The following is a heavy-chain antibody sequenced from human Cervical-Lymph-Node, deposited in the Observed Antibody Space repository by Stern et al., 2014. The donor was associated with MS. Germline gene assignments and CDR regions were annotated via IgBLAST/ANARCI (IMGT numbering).Heavy chain of an antibody. CDR1: GFSFSDYS. CDR2: ITKSGASM. V-gene: IGHV3-21*01. D-gene: IGHD2-2*01. CDR3: ASTLHGGLYNWFDP. J-gene: IGHJ5*02. Sequence: EVQLLGSGGGLVTPGGSLRLSCAASGFSFSDYSMNWVRQAPGKALEWASSITKSGASMYYGDSVKGRFTISRDNAKNTLYLQMDSLSAEDTATYFCASTLHGGLYNWFDPWGQGTLVTVSS.